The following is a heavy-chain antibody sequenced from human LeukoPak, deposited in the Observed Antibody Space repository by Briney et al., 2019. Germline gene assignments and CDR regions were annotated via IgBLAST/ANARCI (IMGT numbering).Heavy chain of an antibody. D-gene: IGHD3-9*01. CDR2: ISYDGSNK. V-gene: IGHV3-30-3*01. J-gene: IGHJ4*02. CDR1: GFTFSSYA. CDR3: ARSETGYDILTGYYNVGPPAVDYYFDS. Sequence: GRSLRLSCAASGFTFSSYAMHWVRQAPGKGLEWVAVISYDGSNKYYADSVKGRFTISRDNSKNTLYLQMNSLRAEDTAVYYCARSETGYDILTGYYNVGPPAVDYYFDSWGQGTLVTVSS.